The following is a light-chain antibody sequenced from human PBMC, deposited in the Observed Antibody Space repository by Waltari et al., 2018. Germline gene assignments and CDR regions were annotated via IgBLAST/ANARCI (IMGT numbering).Light chain of an antibody. CDR1: QSLSSD. Sequence: EIVMTQSPATRSLAPGDRATLPCRASQSLSSDLAWYHQKPGQAPRLLIYGSSTRATGIPGRFSGSRSETEFTLTINSLQSEDCAVYYCQQYNNWLPHTFGGGTKVEIK. J-gene: IGKJ4*01. V-gene: IGKV3-15*01. CDR3: QQYNNWLPHT. CDR2: GSS.